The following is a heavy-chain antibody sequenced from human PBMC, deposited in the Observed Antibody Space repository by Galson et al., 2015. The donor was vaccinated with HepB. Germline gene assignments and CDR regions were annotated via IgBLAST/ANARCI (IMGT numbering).Heavy chain of an antibody. J-gene: IGHJ5*02. V-gene: IGHV1-18*04. Sequence: QSGAEVKKPGESLRISCKASGYTFTSYGISWVRQAPGQGLEWMGWISAYNGNTNYAQKLQGRVTMTTDTSTSTAYMELRSLRSDDTAVYYCAREAITFGGVIVTWFDPWGQGTLVTVSS. CDR3: AREAITFGGVIVTWFDP. CDR2: ISAYNGNT. D-gene: IGHD3-16*02. CDR1: GYTFTSYG.